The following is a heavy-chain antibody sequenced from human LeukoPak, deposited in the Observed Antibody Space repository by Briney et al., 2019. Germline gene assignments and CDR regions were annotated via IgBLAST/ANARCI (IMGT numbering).Heavy chain of an antibody. Sequence: SVKVSCKASGGTFSSYAISWVRQAPGQGLEWMGGIIPIFGTANYAQKFQGRVTITADESTSTAYMELSSLRSEDTAVYYCAREWGCCSGGSCLNYFDYWGQGTLVTVSS. J-gene: IGHJ4*02. CDR3: AREWGCCSGGSCLNYFDY. D-gene: IGHD2-15*01. V-gene: IGHV1-69*01. CDR2: IIPIFGTA. CDR1: GGTFSSYA.